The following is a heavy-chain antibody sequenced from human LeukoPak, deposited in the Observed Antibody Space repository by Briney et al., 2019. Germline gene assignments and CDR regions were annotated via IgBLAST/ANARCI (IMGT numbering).Heavy chain of an antibody. J-gene: IGHJ6*03. D-gene: IGHD2-2*01. CDR3: ARDRGCSSTSCYRPRAGWHYYYMDV. CDR2: IYTSGST. V-gene: IGHV4-61*02. Sequence: PSESLSLTCTVSGGSISSGSYYWSWLRQPAGKGLEWVGRIYTSGSTNYNPSLKSRLTISVDTSKNQFPLKLSSVTAADTAEYYCARDRGCSSTSCYRPRAGWHYYYMDVWGKGTTVTVSS. CDR1: GGSISSGSYY.